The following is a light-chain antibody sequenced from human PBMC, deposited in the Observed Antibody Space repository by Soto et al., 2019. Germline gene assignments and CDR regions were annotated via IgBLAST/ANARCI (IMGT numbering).Light chain of an antibody. Sequence: EIVLTQSPSTLSLSPGEGATLSCRASQTVSSNYLTWYKQRPGQAPILLIYAASNRATGIPDRFSGGGSGTEFTLTISRLEPEDSAVYYCQQYGRSPLTFGGGTKVQIK. J-gene: IGKJ4*01. CDR1: QTVSSNY. CDR2: AAS. CDR3: QQYGRSPLT. V-gene: IGKV3-20*01.